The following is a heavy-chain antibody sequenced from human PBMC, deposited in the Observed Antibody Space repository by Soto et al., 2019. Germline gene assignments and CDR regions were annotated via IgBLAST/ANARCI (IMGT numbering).Heavy chain of an antibody. CDR1: GFTFSSYS. Sequence: GGSLRLSCAASGFTFSSYSMNWVRQAPGKGLEWVSYISSSSSTIYYADAVKGRFTISRDNAKNSLYLQMNSLRDEDTAVYYCARFVGDDVVPAAMEDVVVYYGMDVWGQGTTVTVSS. J-gene: IGHJ6*02. D-gene: IGHD2-2*01. V-gene: IGHV3-48*02. CDR2: ISSSSSTI. CDR3: ARFVGDDVVPAAMEDVVVYYGMDV.